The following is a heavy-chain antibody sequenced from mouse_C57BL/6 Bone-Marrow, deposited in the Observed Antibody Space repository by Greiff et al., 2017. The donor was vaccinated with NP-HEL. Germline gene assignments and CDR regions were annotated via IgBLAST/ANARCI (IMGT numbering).Heavy chain of an antibody. V-gene: IGHV1-54*01. J-gene: IGHJ2*01. Sequence: QVQLKQSGAELVRPGTSVKVSCKASGYAFTNYLIEWVKQRPGQGLEWIGVINPGSGGTNYNEKFKGKATLTADKSSSTAYMQLSSLTSEDSAVYFCARSRVITTVRDFDYWGQGTTLTVSS. CDR1: GYAFTNYL. CDR2: INPGSGGT. CDR3: ARSRVITTVRDFDY. D-gene: IGHD1-1*01.